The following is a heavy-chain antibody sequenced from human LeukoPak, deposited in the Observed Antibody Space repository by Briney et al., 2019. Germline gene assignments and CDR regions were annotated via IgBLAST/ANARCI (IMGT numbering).Heavy chain of an antibody. V-gene: IGHV3-7*01. CDR2: IKQDESET. D-gene: IGHD3-3*01. CDR3: ARVFAYDFWSGYYIDY. CDR1: GFSFSSYR. Sequence: GGSLRLSCEASGFSFSSYRMSWVRQSPGKGLEWVATIKQDESETYYVDSVKGRFTTSRDNAKNSLFLQMNSVRAEDTAVYYCARVFAYDFWSGYYIDYWGRGTLVSVSS. J-gene: IGHJ4*02.